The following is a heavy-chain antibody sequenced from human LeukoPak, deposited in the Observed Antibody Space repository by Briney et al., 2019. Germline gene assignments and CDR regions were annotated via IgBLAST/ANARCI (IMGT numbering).Heavy chain of an antibody. CDR1: GGSISSYY. CDR3: ARVRVDTAMVATYYFDY. J-gene: IGHJ4*02. D-gene: IGHD5-18*01. CDR2: IYYSGST. V-gene: IGHV4-59*01. Sequence: SETLSLTCTVSGGSISSYYWSWIRQPPGKGLEWIGYIYYSGSTNYNPSLKSRVTISVDTSKNQFSLKLSSVTAADTAVYYCARVRVDTAMVATYYFDYWGQGTLATVSS.